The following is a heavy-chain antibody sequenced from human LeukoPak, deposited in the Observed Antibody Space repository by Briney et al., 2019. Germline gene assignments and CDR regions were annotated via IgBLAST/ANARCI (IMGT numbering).Heavy chain of an antibody. D-gene: IGHD1-26*01. CDR3: ARGRGRSYYHYMDV. CDR2: ISAYSVNT. V-gene: IGHV1-18*01. Sequence: GASVKVSCKASGYTFTSYGISWVRQAPGQGLEWMGWISAYSVNTNDAQKLQGRVTMTTDTSTTTAYMELRSLRSDDTAVYYCARGRGRSYYHYMDVWGKGTTVTISS. CDR1: GYTFTSYG. J-gene: IGHJ6*03.